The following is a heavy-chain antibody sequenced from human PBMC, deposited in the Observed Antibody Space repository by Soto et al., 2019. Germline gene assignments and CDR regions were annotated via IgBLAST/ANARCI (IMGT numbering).Heavy chain of an antibody. Sequence: QVQLVESGGGVVQPGRSLRLSCAASGFTFSSYGMHWVRQAPGKGLEWMAVISYDGSNKYYADSVKGRFTISRDNSKNTLYLQMNSLRAEDTAVYYCAKVEGGGITATYYYGMDVWGQGTTVTVSS. V-gene: IGHV3-30*18. D-gene: IGHD1-20*01. CDR2: ISYDGSNK. CDR3: AKVEGGGITATYYYGMDV. J-gene: IGHJ6*02. CDR1: GFTFSSYG.